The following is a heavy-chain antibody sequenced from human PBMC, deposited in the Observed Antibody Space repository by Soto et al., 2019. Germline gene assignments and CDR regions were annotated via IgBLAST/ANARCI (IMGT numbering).Heavy chain of an antibody. J-gene: IGHJ4*02. CDR2: IIPIFNST. CDR1: GSRFSNYV. D-gene: IGHD2-2*02. Sequence: SVKVSCKVSGSRFSNYVISWVRQAPGHGLEWLGQIIPIFNSTKYAQSFQGRVTITADRSTSTASLELSSLRSDDTAVYYCAREGRGKKAGYNGLVSLGYWGQGTLVTVSS. CDR3: AREGRGKKAGYNGLVSLGY. V-gene: IGHV1-69*06.